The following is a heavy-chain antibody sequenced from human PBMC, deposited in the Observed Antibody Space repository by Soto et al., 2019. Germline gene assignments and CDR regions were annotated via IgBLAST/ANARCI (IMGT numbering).Heavy chain of an antibody. CDR1: GATFSSYA. Sequence: QVLLVQSGAEVKKPGSSVKVSCKLSGATFSSYAMSWVRQAPGQGLEWIGGIIPFFGTPNYAQKFQGRVTITADTSTATSYMELSSLRSDDTAVHYCARDKGAYYSHLVYWGQGTLVTVSS. CDR2: IIPFFGTP. CDR3: ARDKGAYYSHLVY. V-gene: IGHV1-69*06. J-gene: IGHJ4*02. D-gene: IGHD3-22*01.